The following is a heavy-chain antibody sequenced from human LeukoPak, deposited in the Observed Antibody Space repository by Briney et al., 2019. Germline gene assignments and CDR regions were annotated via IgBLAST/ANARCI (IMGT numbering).Heavy chain of an antibody. J-gene: IGHJ4*02. Sequence: SQTLSLTCTVSGGSISSGSYYWSWIRQPAGKGLEWIGRIYTSGSTNYNPSLKSRVAISVDTSKNQFSLKLSSVTAADTAVYYCARDSTGYSSNTPDYWGQGTLVTVSS. D-gene: IGHD6-13*01. CDR3: ARDSTGYSSNTPDY. CDR1: GGSISSGSYY. V-gene: IGHV4-61*02. CDR2: IYTSGST.